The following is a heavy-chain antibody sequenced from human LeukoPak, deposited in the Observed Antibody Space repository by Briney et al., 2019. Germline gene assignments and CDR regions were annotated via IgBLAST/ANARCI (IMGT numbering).Heavy chain of an antibody. CDR1: GFIFSEYA. J-gene: IGHJ6*02. Sequence: GGSLRLSCAASGFIFSEYAMHWVRQAPGKGLEWVTTITHDGNTAFYADSVRGRFTISRDNSKNTVSLQMNSLKIEDTALYYCARDTSLGISIDYYYYAMGVWGQGTAVAVSS. V-gene: IGHV3-30-3*01. CDR2: ITHDGNTA. D-gene: IGHD2/OR15-2a*01. CDR3: ARDTSLGISIDYYYYAMGV.